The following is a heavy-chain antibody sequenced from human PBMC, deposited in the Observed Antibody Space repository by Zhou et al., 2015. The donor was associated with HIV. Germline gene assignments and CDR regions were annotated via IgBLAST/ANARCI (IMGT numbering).Heavy chain of an antibody. CDR1: GDTFRNYD. CDR3: ARSSVNHENAFDI. V-gene: IGHV1-69*06. Sequence: QVQLVQSGAEVKKPGSSVKVSCKASGDTFRNYDISWVRQAPGQGLEWVGGIIPIFGTTKYAQKFQGRVTITADRSTSTAFMELRSLKSEDTAMYFCARSSVNHENAFDIWGQGTNVIVSP. J-gene: IGHJ3*02. D-gene: IGHD3-22*01. CDR2: IIPIFGTT.